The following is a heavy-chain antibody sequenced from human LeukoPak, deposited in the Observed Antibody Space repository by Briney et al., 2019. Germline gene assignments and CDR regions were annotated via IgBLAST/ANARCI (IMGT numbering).Heavy chain of an antibody. J-gene: IGHJ6*03. Sequence: GGSLRLSCAASGFTFSSYAMHWVRQAPGKGLEYVSAISSNGTRTYYANSVKGRFTISRDNSKNTLYLQMGSLRAEDMSVYYCARVWRYYYMDVWGKGTTVPVSS. CDR1: GFTFSSYA. D-gene: IGHD3-10*01. CDR3: ARVWRYYYMDV. V-gene: IGHV3-64*01. CDR2: ISSNGTRT.